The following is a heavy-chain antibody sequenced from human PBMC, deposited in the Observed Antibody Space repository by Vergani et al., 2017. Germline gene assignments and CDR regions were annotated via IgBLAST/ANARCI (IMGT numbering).Heavy chain of an antibody. V-gene: IGHV4-39*01. Sequence: QLQLQESGPGLVKPSETLSLTCTVSGGSISSSSYYWGWIRQPPGKGLEWIGSIYYSGSTYYNPSLNSRVTISVDTSKNQFSLKLSSVTAADTAVYYCARHLAYCGGDCYPYYCGMDVWGQGTTVTVSS. CDR2: IYYSGST. CDR1: GGSISSSSYY. D-gene: IGHD2-21*02. CDR3: ARHLAYCGGDCYPYYCGMDV. J-gene: IGHJ6*02.